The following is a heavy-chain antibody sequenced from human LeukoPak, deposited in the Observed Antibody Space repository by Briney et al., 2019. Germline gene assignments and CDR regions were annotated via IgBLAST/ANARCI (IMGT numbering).Heavy chain of an antibody. CDR2: INPNSGGT. D-gene: IGHD2-2*03. V-gene: IGHV1-2*02. J-gene: IGHJ3*02. CDR1: GYTFTGYY. CDR3: ARGRSGYCSSPSCYADNVVFDI. Sequence: GASVKVSCKASGYTFTGYYMHWVRQAPGQGLEWMGWINPNSGGTNYAQKFQGRVTMTRDTSISTAYMELSRLRSDDTAVYYCARGRSGYCSSPSCYADNVVFDIGGKGKMVTVS.